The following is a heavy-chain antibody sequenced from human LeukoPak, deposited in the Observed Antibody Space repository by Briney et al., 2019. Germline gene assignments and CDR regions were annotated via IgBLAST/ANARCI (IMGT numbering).Heavy chain of an antibody. CDR1: GYTFTSYY. J-gene: IGHJ4*02. D-gene: IGHD2-15*01. CDR3: AKDLVYCSGGSCYSQPRY. CDR2: INPSGGGT. Sequence: AASVKVSCKASGYTFTSYYMHWVRQAPGQGLEWMGIINPSGGGTSYAQKFQGRVTMTRDTSTSTVYMELSSLRSEDTAVYYCAKDLVYCSGGSCYSQPRYWGQGSLVTVSS. V-gene: IGHV1-46*01.